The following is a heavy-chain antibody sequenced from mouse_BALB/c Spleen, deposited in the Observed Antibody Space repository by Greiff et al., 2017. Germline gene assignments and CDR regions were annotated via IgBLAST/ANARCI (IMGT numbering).Heavy chain of an antibody. Sequence: EVKVVESGGGLVKPGGSLKLSCAASGFTFSSYAMSWVRQTPEKRLEWVASISSGGSTYYPDSVKGRFTISRDNARNILYLQMSSLRSEDTAMYYCARGFPNYYGSSWFAYWGQGTLVTVSA. CDR2: ISSGGST. CDR1: GFTFSSYA. J-gene: IGHJ3*01. D-gene: IGHD1-1*01. V-gene: IGHV5-6-5*01. CDR3: ARGFPNYYGSSWFAY.